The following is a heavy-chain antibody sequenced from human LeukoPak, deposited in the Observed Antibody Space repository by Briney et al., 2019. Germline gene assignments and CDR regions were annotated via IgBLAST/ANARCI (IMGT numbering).Heavy chain of an antibody. J-gene: IGHJ3*02. CDR3: AKSYYGSGSYYDPIYAFDI. CDR2: ISGSGGST. CDR1: GFTFSSYA. V-gene: IGHV3-23*01. Sequence: GGSLRLSCAASGFTFSSYAMSWVRQAPGKGLEWVSVISGSGGSTYYADSVKGRFTISRDNSKNTLYLQMNSLRAEDTAVYYCAKSYYGSGSYYDPIYAFDIWGQGTMVTVSS. D-gene: IGHD3-10*01.